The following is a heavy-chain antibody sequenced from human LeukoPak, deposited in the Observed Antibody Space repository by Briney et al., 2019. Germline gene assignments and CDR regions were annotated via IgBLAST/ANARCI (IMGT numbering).Heavy chain of an antibody. J-gene: IGHJ5*02. CDR3: ARAGPPAFDP. CDR2: ISGSGGST. CDR1: GFTFSTYA. V-gene: IGHV3-23*01. Sequence: GGSLRLSCAASGFTFSTYAMSWVRQAPGKGLEWVSGISGSGGSTYYADSVKGRFTFFGDNAKNSLYLQMNSLRAEDTAVYYCARAGPPAFDPWGQGTLVTVSS.